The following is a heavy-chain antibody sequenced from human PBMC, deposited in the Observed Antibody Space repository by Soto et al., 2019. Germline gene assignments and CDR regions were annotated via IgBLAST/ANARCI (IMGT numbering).Heavy chain of an antibody. J-gene: IGHJ6*02. CDR1: GYRFTNYW. D-gene: IGHD3-10*01. Sequence: EVQLVQSGAEVKKPGESLKISCKGSGYRFTNYWIAWVRQMPGKGLDWMGIIYPGDSDTRYSPSFQGQVTISADNSINTAYLQWSGLKASDTAMYYCARAYYGSGRGGMDVWGQGTTVTVSS. CDR3: ARAYYGSGRGGMDV. V-gene: IGHV5-51*03. CDR2: IYPGDSDT.